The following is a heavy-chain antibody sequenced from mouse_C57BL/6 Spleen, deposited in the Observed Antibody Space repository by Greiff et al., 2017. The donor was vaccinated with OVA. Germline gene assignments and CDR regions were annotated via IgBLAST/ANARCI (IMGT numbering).Heavy chain of an antibody. CDR3: ARGGLSGTGFAY. CDR2: INPNNGGT. CDR1: GYTFTDYN. D-gene: IGHD3-3*01. J-gene: IGHJ3*01. Sequence: EVQLKESGPELVKPGASVKMSCKASGYTFTDYNMHWVKQSHGKSLEWIGYINPNNGGTSYNQKFKGKATLTVNKSSSTAYMELRSLTSEDSAVYYCARGGLSGTGFAYWGQGTLVTVSA. V-gene: IGHV1-22*01.